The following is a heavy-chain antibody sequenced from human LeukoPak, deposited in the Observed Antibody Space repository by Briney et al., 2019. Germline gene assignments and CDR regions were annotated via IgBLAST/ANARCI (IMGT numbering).Heavy chain of an antibody. D-gene: IGHD2-15*01. J-gene: IGHJ6*03. CDR3: AMGYCSGGSCYPIYYMDV. CDR2: INHSGST. V-gene: IGHV4-34*01. CDR1: GGSFSGYY. Sequence: SETLSLTCAVYGGSFSGYYWSWIRQPPGKGLEWIGEINHSGSTNYNPSLKSRVTISVDTSKNQFSLKLSSVTAADTAVYYCAMGYCSGGSCYPIYYMDVWGKGTTVTVSS.